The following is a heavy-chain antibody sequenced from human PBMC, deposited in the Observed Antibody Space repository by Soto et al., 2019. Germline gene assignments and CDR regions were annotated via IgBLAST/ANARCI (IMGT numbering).Heavy chain of an antibody. CDR2: INPSGGST. CDR3: ARGDYYDSSGYNDWYFDL. V-gene: IGHV1-46*01. J-gene: IGHJ2*01. CDR1: GYTFTSYY. Sequence: ASVKVSCKASGYTFTSYYMHWVRQAPGQGLEWMGIINPSGGSTSYAQKFQGRVTMTRDTSTSTVYMELSSLRSEDTAVYYCARGDYYDSSGYNDWYFDLWGRGTLVTAPQ. D-gene: IGHD3-22*01.